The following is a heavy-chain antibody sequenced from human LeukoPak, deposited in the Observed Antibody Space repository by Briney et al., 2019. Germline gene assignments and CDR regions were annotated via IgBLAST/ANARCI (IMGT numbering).Heavy chain of an antibody. Sequence: SETLSLTCAVYSGSFSGYSWSWIRQPPGKRLEWIGEINHNGSTNYNPSLKSRVTISVDTSKNQFSLKLNSVTAADTAVYYCARGRKILTMVRGVSKNNWFDPWGRGALVTVSS. D-gene: IGHD3-10*01. V-gene: IGHV4-34*01. J-gene: IGHJ5*02. CDR3: ARGRKILTMVRGVSKNNWFDP. CDR1: SGSFSGYS. CDR2: INHNGST.